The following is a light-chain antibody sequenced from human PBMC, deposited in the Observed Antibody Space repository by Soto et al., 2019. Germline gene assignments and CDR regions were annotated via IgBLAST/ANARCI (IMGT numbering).Light chain of an antibody. J-gene: IGLJ1*01. Sequence: QSVLTQPASVSGSPGQSITISCTGTSSDIGAYNYVSWYQQHPDKAPKLMISDVSNRPSGVSTRFSGSKSGYTASLTISGLQAEDEADYYCNSYTSSNTYVFGTGTKLTVL. CDR2: DVS. CDR1: SSDIGAYNY. CDR3: NSYTSSNTYV. V-gene: IGLV2-14*01.